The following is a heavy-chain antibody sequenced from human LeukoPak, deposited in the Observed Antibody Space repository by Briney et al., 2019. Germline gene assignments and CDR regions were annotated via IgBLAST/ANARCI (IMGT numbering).Heavy chain of an antibody. J-gene: IGHJ3*02. D-gene: IGHD3-16*01. CDR1: GFTFSSYA. V-gene: IGHV3-30*04. Sequence: GRSLRLSCAASGFTFSSYAMHWVRQAPGKGLEWVAVISYDGSNKYYADSVKGRFTISRDNSKNTLYLQMNSLRAEDTAVYYCAREITFEAFDIWGQGTMVTVSS. CDR3: AREITFEAFDI. CDR2: ISYDGSNK.